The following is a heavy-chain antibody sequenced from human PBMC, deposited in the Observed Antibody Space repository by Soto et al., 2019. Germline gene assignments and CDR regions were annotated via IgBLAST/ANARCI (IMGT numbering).Heavy chain of an antibody. CDR2: IYYSGST. D-gene: IGHD2-2*02. Sequence: KASETLSLTCTVSGGSISSGDYYWSWIRQPPGKGLEWIGYIYYSGSTYYNPSLKSRVTISVDTSKNQFSLKLSSVTAADTAVYYCARAPLDIVVVPAAIPGPWFDPWGQGTLVTVSS. J-gene: IGHJ5*02. CDR3: ARAPLDIVVVPAAIPGPWFDP. V-gene: IGHV4-30-4*01. CDR1: GGSISSGDYY.